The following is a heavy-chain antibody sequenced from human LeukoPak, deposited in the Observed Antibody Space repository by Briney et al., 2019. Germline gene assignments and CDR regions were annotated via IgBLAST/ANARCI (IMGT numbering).Heavy chain of an antibody. J-gene: IGHJ4*02. CDR2: ISYDGSNK. Sequence: PGGSLRLSCVASGFTFSSYAMSWVRKAPGKGLEWVVVISYDGSNKYYADSVKGRFTISRDNSKNTLYLQMNSLRAENTAVYYCAKDLGSARGIVDYWGQGTLVTVSS. D-gene: IGHD6-13*01. V-gene: IGHV3-30*18. CDR3: AKDLGSARGIVDY. CDR1: GFTFSSYA.